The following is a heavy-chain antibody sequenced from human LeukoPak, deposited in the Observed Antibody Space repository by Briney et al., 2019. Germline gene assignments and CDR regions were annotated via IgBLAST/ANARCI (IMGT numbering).Heavy chain of an antibody. Sequence: SETLSLTCTVSGGSISSSSYYWGWLRQPPGQGLKWIGSIYYSGSTYYNPSLKSRVTISVDTSKNQFPLKLSSVAAADTAVYYCARRMVGATYYFDYWGQGTLVTVSS. D-gene: IGHD1-26*01. CDR2: IYYSGST. J-gene: IGHJ4*02. CDR3: ARRMVGATYYFDY. CDR1: GGSISSSSYY. V-gene: IGHV4-39*01.